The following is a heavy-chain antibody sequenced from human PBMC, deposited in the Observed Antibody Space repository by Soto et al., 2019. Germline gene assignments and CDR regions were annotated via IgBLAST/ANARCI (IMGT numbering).Heavy chain of an antibody. CDR1: GFTVNSNY. CDR2: TNTGGTT. CDR3: AKGDGSILAV. J-gene: IGHJ6*02. V-gene: IGHV3-53*02. Sequence: EVQVLATGGGLIQPGGSLRLSCAASGFTVNSNYMSWVRQAPGEGLQWVSITNTGGTTYYADSVKGRFTVSRDNSKNTLYRQMNSLRAEDTAVYSCAKGDGSILAVWGQGTTVSVSS. D-gene: IGHD1-26*01.